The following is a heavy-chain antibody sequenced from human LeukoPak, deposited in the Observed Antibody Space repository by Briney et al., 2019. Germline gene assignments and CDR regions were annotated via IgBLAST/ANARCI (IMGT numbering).Heavy chain of an antibody. Sequence: SETLSLTCTVSGGSISSYYWSWIRQPPGKGLEWIGYIYYSGSTNYNPSLKSRVTISVDTSKNQFSLKLSSVTAAGTAVYYCAREIVGDAFDIWGQGTMVTVSS. CDR3: AREIVGDAFDI. D-gene: IGHD5-12*01. V-gene: IGHV4-59*08. J-gene: IGHJ3*02. CDR1: GGSISSYY. CDR2: IYYSGST.